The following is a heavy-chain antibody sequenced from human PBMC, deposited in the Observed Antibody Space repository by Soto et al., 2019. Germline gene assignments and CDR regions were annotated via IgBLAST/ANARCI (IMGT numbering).Heavy chain of an antibody. CDR1: GFTFSSYG. J-gene: IGHJ6*02. V-gene: IGHV3-33*01. CDR3: ARAGAVAGPPTNYYYGMDV. D-gene: IGHD6-19*01. CDR2: IWYDGSNK. Sequence: QVQLVESGGGVVQTGRSLRLSCAASGFTFSSYGMHWVRQAPGKGLEWVAGIWYDGSNKYYADSVKGRFTISRDNSKNTLYLQMNSLRAEDTAVYYCARAGAVAGPPTNYYYGMDVWGQGTTVTVSS.